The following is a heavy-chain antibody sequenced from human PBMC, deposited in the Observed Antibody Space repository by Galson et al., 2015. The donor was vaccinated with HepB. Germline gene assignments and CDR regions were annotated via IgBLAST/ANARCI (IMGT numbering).Heavy chain of an antibody. J-gene: IGHJ6*03. D-gene: IGHD2-15*01. CDR2: IVVGSGNT. CDR3: AAGGRRRRYYYYYMDV. CDR1: GFTFTSSA. Sequence: SVKDSCKASGFTFTSSAVQWVRQARGQRLEWIGWIVVGSGNTNYAQKFQERVTITRDMSTSTAYMELSSLRSEDTAVYYCAAGGRRRRYYYYYMDVWGKGTTVTVSS. V-gene: IGHV1-58*01.